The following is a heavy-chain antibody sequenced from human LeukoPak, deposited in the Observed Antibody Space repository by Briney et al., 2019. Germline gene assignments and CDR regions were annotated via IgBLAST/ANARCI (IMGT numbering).Heavy chain of an antibody. D-gene: IGHD1-1*01. J-gene: IGHJ4*02. CDR3: ARSPVLERTLYYFDY. Sequence: SVKVSCKASGGTFSSYAISWVRQAPGQGLEWMGGIIPIFGTANYAQKFQGRVTITTDGSTSTAYMELSSLRSEDTAVYYCARSPVLERTLYYFDYWGQGTLVTVSS. V-gene: IGHV1-69*05. CDR1: GGTFSSYA. CDR2: IIPIFGTA.